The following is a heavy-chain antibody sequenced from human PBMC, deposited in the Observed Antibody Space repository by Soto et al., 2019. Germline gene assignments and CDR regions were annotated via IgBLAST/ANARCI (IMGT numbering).Heavy chain of an antibody. Sequence: ASVKVSCKASGYTFTSYAMHWVRQAPGQGLEWMGIINPSGGSTSYAQKFQGRVTMTRDTSTSTVYMELSSLRSEDTAVYYCARVGGDPGELDPWGQGTLVTVSS. V-gene: IGHV1-46*01. J-gene: IGHJ5*02. CDR1: GYTFTSYA. CDR3: ARVGGDPGELDP. CDR2: INPSGGST. D-gene: IGHD2-21*01.